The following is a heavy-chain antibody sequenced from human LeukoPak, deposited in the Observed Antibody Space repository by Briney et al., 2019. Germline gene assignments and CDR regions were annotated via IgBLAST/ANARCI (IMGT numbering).Heavy chain of an antibody. CDR2: INHSGST. V-gene: IGHV4-34*01. CDR1: GGSFSGYY. J-gene: IGHJ4*02. Sequence: SETLSLTCAVYGGSFSGYYWSWIRQPPGKGLEWIGEINHSGSTNYNPSLKSRVTISVDTSKNQFSLKLSSVTAADTAVYYCAKRKFDLYYGSGSYDDWGQGTLVTVSS. D-gene: IGHD3-10*01. CDR3: AKRKFDLYYGSGSYDD.